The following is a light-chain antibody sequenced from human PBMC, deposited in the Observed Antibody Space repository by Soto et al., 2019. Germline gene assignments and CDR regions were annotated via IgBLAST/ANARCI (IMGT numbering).Light chain of an antibody. J-gene: IGKJ1*01. Sequence: DIQIAESPSSLSASVGDRVTIICRASQSISSWLAWYQQKPGKAPKLLIYKASSLESGVPSRFSGSGSGTEFTLTISRLQPDDFASYYCQQYNTWTFGQGTKVDI. CDR3: QQYNTWT. V-gene: IGKV1-5*03. CDR1: QSISSW. CDR2: KAS.